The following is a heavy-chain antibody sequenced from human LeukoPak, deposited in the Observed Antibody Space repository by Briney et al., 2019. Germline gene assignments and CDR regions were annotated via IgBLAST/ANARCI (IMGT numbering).Heavy chain of an antibody. CDR2: ISGSGGST. CDR3: AKEPSYCTNGVCYSRVFDR. D-gene: IGHD2-8*01. V-gene: IGHV3-23*01. J-gene: IGHJ5*02. Sequence: PGGSLRLSCAASGFTFSSYAMSWVRQAPGKGLEWVSAISGSGGSTFYADSVKGRFTISRDNSKNTLYLQMNSLRAEDTAVYYCAKEPSYCTNGVCYSRVFDRWGQGTLVTVSS. CDR1: GFTFSSYA.